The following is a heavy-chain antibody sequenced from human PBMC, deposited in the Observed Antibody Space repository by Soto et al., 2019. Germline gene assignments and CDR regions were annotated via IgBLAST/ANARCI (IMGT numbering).Heavy chain of an antibody. D-gene: IGHD6-6*01. CDR1: GGSFSGYY. V-gene: IGHV4-34*01. Sequence: SETLSLTCAVYGGSFSGYYWSWIRQPPGKGLEWIGEIDHSGSTNYNPSLKSRVTISVDTSKNQFSLKLSSVTAADTAVYYCARLEYSGNGVDPWGQGT. J-gene: IGHJ5*02. CDR3: ARLEYSGNGVDP. CDR2: IDHSGST.